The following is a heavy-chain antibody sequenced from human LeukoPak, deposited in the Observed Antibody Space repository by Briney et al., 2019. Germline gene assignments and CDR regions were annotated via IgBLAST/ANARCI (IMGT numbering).Heavy chain of an antibody. CDR1: GGSFSGYY. J-gene: IGHJ4*02. CDR2: IYYSGST. Sequence: SETLSLTCAVYGGSFSGYYWNWIRQPPGKGLEWIGYIYYSGSTNYNPSLKSRVTISVDTSKNQFSLKLSSVTAADTAVYYCARAAYSGSYHSDYWGQGTLVTVSS. V-gene: IGHV4-59*01. D-gene: IGHD1-26*01. CDR3: ARAAYSGSYHSDY.